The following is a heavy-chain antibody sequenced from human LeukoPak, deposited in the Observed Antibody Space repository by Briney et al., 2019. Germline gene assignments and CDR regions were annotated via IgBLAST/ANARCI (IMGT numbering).Heavy chain of an antibody. CDR2: IYPGDSDT. D-gene: IGHD6-13*01. Sequence: GESLKISCKGSGYSFTSYWIGWVRQMPGKGLEWMGIIYPGDSDTRYSPSFQGQVTISADKSISTAYLQWSSLKASDTAMYYCARQVAAAAPRDGDWFDPWGQGTLVTVSS. V-gene: IGHV5-51*01. CDR1: GYSFTSYW. J-gene: IGHJ5*02. CDR3: ARQVAAAAPRDGDWFDP.